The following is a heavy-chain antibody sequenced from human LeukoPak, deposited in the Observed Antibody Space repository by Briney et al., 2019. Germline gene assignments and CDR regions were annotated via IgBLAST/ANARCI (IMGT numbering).Heavy chain of an antibody. Sequence: SETLSLTCTVSGGSISSGGYYWSWIRQPPGKGLEWIGYIYYSGSTNYNPSLKSRVTISVDTSKNQFSLKLSSVTAADTAVYYCARDSRRTSRILWGQGTLVTVSS. CDR1: GGSISSGGYY. J-gene: IGHJ4*02. CDR2: IYYSGST. V-gene: IGHV4-61*08. D-gene: IGHD1-7*01. CDR3: ARDSRRTSRIL.